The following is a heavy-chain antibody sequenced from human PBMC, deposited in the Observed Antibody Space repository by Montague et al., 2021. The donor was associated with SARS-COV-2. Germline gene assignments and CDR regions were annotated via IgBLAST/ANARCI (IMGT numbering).Heavy chain of an antibody. CDR2: ISYSGST. Sequence: SETLSLTCTVSGGSISSSSYYWGWTRQAPGKGLEWIGSISYSGSTYYNPSLKSRVTISVDTSKNQFSLKLSSVTAADTAVYYCVRDPSRQPLLYPIGDYYYGMDVWGQGTTVTVSS. CDR3: VRDPSRQPLLYPIGDYYYGMDV. J-gene: IGHJ6*02. D-gene: IGHD2-2*02. CDR1: GGSISSSSYY. V-gene: IGHV4-39*07.